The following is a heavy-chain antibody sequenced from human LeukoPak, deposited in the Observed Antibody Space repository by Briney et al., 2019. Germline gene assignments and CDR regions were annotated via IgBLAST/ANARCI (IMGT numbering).Heavy chain of an antibody. CDR3: ARGVAAGVDF. V-gene: IGHV1-8*01. J-gene: IGHJ4*02. Sequence: ASVKVSCMASGYTFTSLDLNWVRQATGQGPEWMGWMSPNSGIAGYAQKFQGRVTMTRDISISTAYMELSSPTSEDTAVYYCARGVAAGVDFWGQGTLVTVSS. D-gene: IGHD6-13*01. CDR1: GYTFTSLD. CDR2: MSPNSGIA.